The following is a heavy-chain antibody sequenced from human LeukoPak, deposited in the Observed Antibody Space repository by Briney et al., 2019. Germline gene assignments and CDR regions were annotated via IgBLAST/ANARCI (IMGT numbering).Heavy chain of an antibody. J-gene: IGHJ4*02. CDR1: GGSISSYH. V-gene: IGHV4-59*01. D-gene: IGHD6-19*01. CDR2: VYYSGST. Sequence: SETLSLTCTVSGGSISSYHWSWIRQPPGKGLEWIGYVYYSGSTNYNPSLKSRVTISVDTSKNQFSLKLSSVTAADTAVYYCARVQSGWYSDYWGQGTLVTVSS. CDR3: ARVQSGWYSDY.